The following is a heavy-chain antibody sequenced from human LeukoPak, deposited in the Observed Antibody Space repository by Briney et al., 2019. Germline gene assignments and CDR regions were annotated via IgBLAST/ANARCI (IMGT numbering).Heavy chain of an antibody. CDR3: ASSIRYSGYEADY. J-gene: IGHJ4*02. Sequence: PSETLSLTCAVSGGSISSSNWWSWVRQPPGKGLEWIGEIYHSGSTNYNPSLKSRVTISVDESKNQFSLKLSSVTAADTAVYYCASSIRYSGYEADYWGQGTLVTVSS. CDR1: GGSISSSNW. V-gene: IGHV4-4*02. CDR2: IYHSGST. D-gene: IGHD5-12*01.